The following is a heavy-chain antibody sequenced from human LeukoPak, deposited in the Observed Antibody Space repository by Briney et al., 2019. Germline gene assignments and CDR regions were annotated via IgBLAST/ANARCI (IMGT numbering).Heavy chain of an antibody. J-gene: IGHJ6*02. Sequence: PGGSLRLSCAASGFTFSSYSMNWVRQAPGKGLEWVSSISSSSSYIYYADSVKGRFTISRDNAKNSLYLQMNSLRAEDTAVYYCARDVKCWWELRDYYYYGMDVWGQGTTVTVSS. CDR1: GFTFSSYS. V-gene: IGHV3-21*01. CDR3: ARDVKCWWELRDYYYYGMDV. D-gene: IGHD1-26*01. CDR2: ISSSSSYI.